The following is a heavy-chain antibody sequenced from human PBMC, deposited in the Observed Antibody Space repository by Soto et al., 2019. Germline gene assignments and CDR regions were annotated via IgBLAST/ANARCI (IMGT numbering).Heavy chain of an antibody. V-gene: IGHV3-23*01. CDR3: AKDSGARVWYSSNGGVNDAFDI. Sequence: EVQLLESGGGLVQPGGSLRLSCAASGFTFSSYAMSWVRQAPGKGLEWVSAISGSGGSTYYADSVKGRFTISRDNSKNTLYLQMNSLRAEDTAVYYCAKDSGARVWYSSNGGVNDAFDIWGQGTMVTVSS. D-gene: IGHD6-13*01. J-gene: IGHJ3*02. CDR2: ISGSGGST. CDR1: GFTFSSYA.